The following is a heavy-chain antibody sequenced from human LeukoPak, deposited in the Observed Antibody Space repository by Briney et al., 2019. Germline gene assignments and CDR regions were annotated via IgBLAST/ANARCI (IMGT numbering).Heavy chain of an antibody. CDR2: IYYSGST. J-gene: IGHJ5*02. Sequence: SETLSLTCTVSGGSISSYYWGWIRQPPGKGLEWIGSIYYSGSTYYNPSLKSRVTISVDTSKNQFSLKLSSVTAADTAVYYCARVPYNWNYGWFDPWGQGTLVTVSS. CDR1: GGSISSYY. D-gene: IGHD1-7*01. V-gene: IGHV4-39*01. CDR3: ARVPYNWNYGWFDP.